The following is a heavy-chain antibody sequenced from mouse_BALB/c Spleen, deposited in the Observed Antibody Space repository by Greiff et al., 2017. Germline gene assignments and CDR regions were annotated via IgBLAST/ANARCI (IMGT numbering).Heavy chain of an antibody. CDR3: AREEDSSGYVGY. Sequence: EVQRVESGPSLVKPSQTLSLTCSVTGDSITSGYWNWIRKFPGNKLEYMGYISYSGSTYYNPSLKSRISITRDTSKNQYYLQLNSVTTEDTATYYCAREEDSSGYVGYWGQGTTLTVSS. CDR1: GDSITSGY. J-gene: IGHJ2*01. CDR2: ISYSGST. D-gene: IGHD3-2*01. V-gene: IGHV3-8*02.